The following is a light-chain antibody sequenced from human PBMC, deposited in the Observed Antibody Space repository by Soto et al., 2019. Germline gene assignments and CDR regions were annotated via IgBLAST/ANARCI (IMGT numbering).Light chain of an antibody. Sequence: EIVLTQSPGTLSLSPGERATLSCRASRSISSFYLAWYQQTPGQAPRLLIYDASSRAAGIPDRFSGGGSGTDFTLTISRLEPEDFGVYYCQQYGGSPRTFGQGTKVDIK. V-gene: IGKV3-20*01. CDR2: DAS. CDR3: QQYGGSPRT. J-gene: IGKJ1*01. CDR1: RSISSFY.